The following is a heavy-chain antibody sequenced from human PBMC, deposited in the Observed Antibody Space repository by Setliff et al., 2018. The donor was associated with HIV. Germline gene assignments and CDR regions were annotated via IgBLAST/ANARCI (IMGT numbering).Heavy chain of an antibody. CDR2: ISDSDGST. D-gene: IGHD3-22*01. CDR3: AKELAASGLGYFDS. V-gene: IGHV3-23*01. J-gene: IGHJ4*02. Sequence: PGGSLRLSCADSGFIFSSYTMHWVRQAPGKGLEWVSGISDSDGSTYYADSAKGRFTISRDNSKNTLYLQMNSLRAEDTAEYCCAKELAASGLGYFDSWGRGILVTVSS. CDR1: GFIFSSYT.